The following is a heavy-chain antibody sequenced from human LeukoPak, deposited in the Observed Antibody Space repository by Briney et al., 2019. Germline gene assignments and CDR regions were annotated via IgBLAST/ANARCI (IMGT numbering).Heavy chain of an antibody. CDR1: GFTFGDYA. V-gene: IGHV3-49*04. D-gene: IGHD3-9*01. Sequence: GGSLRLSCTTSGFTFGDYAMSWVRQAPGTGLEWVGFIRSKTYGGTTEYAASVKGRFTISRDDSKSIAYLQMNSLKTEDTAVYYCTRAPYDILTGYNSFDYWGQGTLVTVSS. J-gene: IGHJ4*02. CDR3: TRAPYDILTGYNSFDY. CDR2: IRSKTYGGTT.